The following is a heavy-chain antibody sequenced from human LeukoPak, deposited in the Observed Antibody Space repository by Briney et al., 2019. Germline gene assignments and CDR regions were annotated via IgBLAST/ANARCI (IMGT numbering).Heavy chain of an antibody. CDR1: GYTFTAYY. V-gene: IGHV1-18*04. D-gene: IGHD3-10*01. CDR2: ISAYNGNT. CDR3: ARLWFGELSGWFDP. J-gene: IGHJ5*02. Sequence: ASVKVSCKATGYTFTAYYMQWVRQAPGQGLEWMGWISAYNGNTNYAQKLQGRVTMTTDTSTSTAYMELRSLRSDDTAVYYCARLWFGELSGWFDPWGQGTLVTVSS.